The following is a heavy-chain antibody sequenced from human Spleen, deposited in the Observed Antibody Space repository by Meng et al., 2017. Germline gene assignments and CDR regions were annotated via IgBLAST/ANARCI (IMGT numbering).Heavy chain of an antibody. CDR3: AWDDRAKFDY. CDR2: IKSKVTGGTS. D-gene: IGHD5-18*01. CDR1: GFSFTDAW. V-gene: IGHV3-15*01. Sequence: EVQLVESGGGLVKPGGSLRLLCAASGFSFTDAWMSWVRQAPGKGLEWVGHIKSKVTGGTSDYSTPVNGRFTISRDDSKSTLYLQMKSLKIEDTAVYYCAWDDRAKFDYWGQGTLVTVSS. J-gene: IGHJ4*02.